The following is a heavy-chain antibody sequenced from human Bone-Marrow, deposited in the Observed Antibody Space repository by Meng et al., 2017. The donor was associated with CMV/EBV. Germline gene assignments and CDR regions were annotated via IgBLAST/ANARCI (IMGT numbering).Heavy chain of an antibody. D-gene: IGHD7-27*01. CDR3: ARVAWGYFDY. V-gene: IGHV3-53*01. CDR1: GFTVSSNY. J-gene: IGHJ4*02. CDR2: IYSGGST. Sequence: GSLRLSCAASGFTVSSNYMTWVRQAPGKGLEWVSLIYSGGSTYYADSVRGRFTISRDNSKNTVYLQMNSLRAEDTAVYYCARVAWGYFDYWGQGTLVTVSS.